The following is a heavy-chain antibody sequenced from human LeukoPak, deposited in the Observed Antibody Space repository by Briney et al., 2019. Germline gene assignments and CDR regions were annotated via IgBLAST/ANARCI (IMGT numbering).Heavy chain of an antibody. CDR3: AKDFSGCSSSSCYSAYYGMDV. D-gene: IGHD2-2*02. CDR1: GFTPSRYG. J-gene: IGHJ6*02. V-gene: IGHV3-30*18. CDR2: ISYDGSNK. Sequence: PGGSLRLSCAASGFTPSRYGMHLVRQATGKGLEWVAGISYDGSNKYYGDSVKGQFTISRDNSKNTLDLQMNSLRVEDTAVHYCAKDFSGCSSSSCYSAYYGMDVWGQGTTVIVSS.